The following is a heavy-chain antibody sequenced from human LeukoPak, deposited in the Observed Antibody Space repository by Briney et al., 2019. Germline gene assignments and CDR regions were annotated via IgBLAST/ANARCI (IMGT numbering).Heavy chain of an antibody. CDR1: GYTLTSYA. J-gene: IGHJ4*02. CDR2: SNAGSGNT. CDR3: ARAYNYYDSSGYYLGYYFDY. V-gene: IGHV1-3*02. Sequence: ASVKVSCKASGYTLTSYAMHWVRQAPGQRLEWMGWSNAGSGNTKYSQEFQGRVTITRDTSASTAYMELSSLRSEDMAVYYCARAYNYYDSSGYYLGYYFDYWGQGTLVTVSS. D-gene: IGHD3-22*01.